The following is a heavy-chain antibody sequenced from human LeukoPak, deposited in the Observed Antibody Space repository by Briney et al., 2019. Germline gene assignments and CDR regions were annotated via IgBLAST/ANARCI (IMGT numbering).Heavy chain of an antibody. V-gene: IGHV4-31*03. CDR2: IYYSGST. J-gene: IGHJ4*02. Sequence: PSETLSLTCTVSGGSISSGGYYWSWIRQHPGKGLKWIGYIYYSGSTYYNPSLKSRVTISVDTSKNQFSLKLSSVTAADTAVYYCARGGFERRLGELKPTDYWGQGTLVTVSS. CDR3: ARGGFERRLGELKPTDY. D-gene: IGHD3-16*01. CDR1: GGSISSGGYY.